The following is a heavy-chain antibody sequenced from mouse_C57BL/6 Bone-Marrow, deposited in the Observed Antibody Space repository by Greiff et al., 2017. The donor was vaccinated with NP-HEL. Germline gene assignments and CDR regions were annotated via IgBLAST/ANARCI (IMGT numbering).Heavy chain of an antibody. CDR2: ISSGSSTI. CDR3: ARLGYYGSSYYAMDY. J-gene: IGHJ4*01. D-gene: IGHD1-1*01. CDR1: GFTFSDYG. Sequence: VQLKESGGGLVKPGGSLKLSCAASGFTFSDYGMHWVRQAPEKGLEWVAYISSGSSTIYYADTVKGRFTISRDNAKNTLFLQMTSLRSEDTAMYYCARLGYYGSSYYAMDYWGQGTSVTVSS. V-gene: IGHV5-17*01.